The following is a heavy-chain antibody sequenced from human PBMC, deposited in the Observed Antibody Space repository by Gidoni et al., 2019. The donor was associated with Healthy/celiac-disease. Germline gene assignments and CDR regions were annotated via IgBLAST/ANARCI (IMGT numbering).Heavy chain of an antibody. CDR2: ISSSSSYT. V-gene: IGHV3-11*05. Sequence: QVQLVESGGGLVKPGGSLRLSCAASGFTFSDYYMSWIRQAPGKGLEWVSYISSSSSYTNYADSVKGRFTISRDNAKNSLYLQMNSLRAEDTAVYYCARDHYYDSSGSTIDYWGQGTLVTVSS. CDR3: ARDHYYDSSGSTIDY. D-gene: IGHD3-22*01. J-gene: IGHJ4*02. CDR1: GFTFSDYY.